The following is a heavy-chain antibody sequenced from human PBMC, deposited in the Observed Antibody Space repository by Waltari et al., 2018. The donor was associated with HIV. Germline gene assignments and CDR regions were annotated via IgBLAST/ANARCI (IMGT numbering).Heavy chain of an antibody. CDR1: GGSISSSSHY. D-gene: IGHD4-17*01. V-gene: IGHV4-39*07. Sequence: QLQLQESGPGLVKPSETLSLTCTVPGGSISSSSHYWGWIRQPPGKGLEWIGSMFYSGNRYYNPSLKSRVTLSLDTSNNQFSLNLSSETAADTAVYYCARMVTTWAFDIWGQGTVVTVSS. CDR3: ARMVTTWAFDI. J-gene: IGHJ3*02. CDR2: MFYSGNR.